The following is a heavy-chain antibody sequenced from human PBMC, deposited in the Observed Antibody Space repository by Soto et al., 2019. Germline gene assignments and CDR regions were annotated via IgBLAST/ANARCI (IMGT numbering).Heavy chain of an antibody. CDR2: INPNRGAT. CDR1: GYTFTGYY. J-gene: IGHJ3*02. CDR3: AREVSGYCAFDI. V-gene: IGHV1-2*02. Sequence: QVQLVQSGAEAKKPGASVKVSCQASGYTFTGYYMHWARQAPGQGLEWMGWINPNRGATKFAQKFQGRVTMTRDTSSSTVYKELSRLRSDDTAVYYCAREVSGYCAFDICWQGTLVSVS. D-gene: IGHD3-3*01.